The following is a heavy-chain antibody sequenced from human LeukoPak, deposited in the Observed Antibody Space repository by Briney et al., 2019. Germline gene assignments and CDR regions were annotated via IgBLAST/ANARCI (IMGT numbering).Heavy chain of an antibody. V-gene: IGHV3-33*06. CDR1: GFTFSSFE. CDR2: IWYDGSNK. Sequence: GGSLRLSCAASGFTFSSFEMNWVRQAPGKGLEWVAVIWYDGSNKYYADSVKGRFTISRDNSKNTLYLQMNSLRAEDTAVYYCAKDNEAVAGTIDYWGQGTLVTVSS. CDR3: AKDNEAVAGTIDY. J-gene: IGHJ4*02. D-gene: IGHD6-19*01.